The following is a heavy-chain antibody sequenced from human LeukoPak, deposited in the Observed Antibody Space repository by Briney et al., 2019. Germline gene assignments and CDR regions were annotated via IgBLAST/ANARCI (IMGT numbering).Heavy chain of an antibody. Sequence: ASVKVSSKASGYTFTSYGISWVRQAPGQGLEWMGWISAYNGNTNYAQKLQGRVTMTTDTSTSTAYMELRSLRSDDTAVYYCARDSQAYYDFWSGDFDYWGQGTLVTVSS. J-gene: IGHJ4*02. CDR2: ISAYNGNT. CDR1: GYTFTSYG. V-gene: IGHV1-18*01. CDR3: ARDSQAYYDFWSGDFDY. D-gene: IGHD3-3*01.